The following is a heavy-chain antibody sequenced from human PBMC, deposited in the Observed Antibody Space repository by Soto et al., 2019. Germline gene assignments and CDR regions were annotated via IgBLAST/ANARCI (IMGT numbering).Heavy chain of an antibody. CDR3: AKDVGVGDSSGPTGPFDY. D-gene: IGHD3-22*01. CDR2: ISYEGSNK. CDR1: GFTFSSYG. Sequence: QVQLVESGGGVVQPGRSLRLSCAASGFTFSSYGMHWVRQAPGKGLEWVAVISYEGSNKYYADSVKGRFTISRDNSKNTLYLQMNKLRAEDTAVYYCAKDVGVGDSSGPTGPFDYWGQGTLVTVSS. J-gene: IGHJ4*02. V-gene: IGHV3-30*18.